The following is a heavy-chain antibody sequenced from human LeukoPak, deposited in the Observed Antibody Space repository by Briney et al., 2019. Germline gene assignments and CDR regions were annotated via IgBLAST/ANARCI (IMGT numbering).Heavy chain of an antibody. CDR3: ARSVGFGPIGWFDP. CDR1: GFTFSSYS. V-gene: IGHV3-21*01. CDR2: ISSSSSYI. J-gene: IGHJ5*02. D-gene: IGHD3-10*01. Sequence: GGSLRLSCAASGFTFSSYSMNWVRQAPGKGLEWVSSISSSSSYICYADSVKGRFTISRDNAKNSLYLQMNSLRAEDTAVYYCARSVGFGPIGWFDPWGQGTLVTVSS.